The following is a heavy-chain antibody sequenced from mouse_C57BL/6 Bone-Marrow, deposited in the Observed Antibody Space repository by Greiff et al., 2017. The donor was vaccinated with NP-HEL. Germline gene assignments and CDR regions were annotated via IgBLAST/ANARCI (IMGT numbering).Heavy chain of an antibody. J-gene: IGHJ2*01. Sequence: EVQLQQSGPVLVKPGASVKMSCKASGYTFTDYYMNWVKQSHGKSLEWIGVINPYNGGTSYNQKFKGKATLTVDKSSSTAYMELNSLTSEDSAVYYCAREEITTVVAQYYFDYWGQGTTLTVSS. CDR2: INPYNGGT. CDR3: AREEITTVVAQYYFDY. CDR1: GYTFTDYY. D-gene: IGHD1-1*01. V-gene: IGHV1-19*01.